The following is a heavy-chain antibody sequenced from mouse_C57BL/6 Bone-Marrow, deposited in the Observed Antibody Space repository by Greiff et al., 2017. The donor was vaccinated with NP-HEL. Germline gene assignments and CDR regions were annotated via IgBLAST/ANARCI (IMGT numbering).Heavy chain of an antibody. D-gene: IGHD2-2*01. J-gene: IGHJ4*01. Sequence: EVMLVESGGGLVQPKGSLKLSCAASGFSFNTYAMNWVRQAPGKGLEWVARIRSKSNNYATYYADSVKDRFTISRDDSESMLYLQMNNLKTEDTAMYYCVRHCGYDGVYYAMDYWGQGTSVTVSS. CDR2: IRSKSNNYAT. CDR1: GFSFNTYA. V-gene: IGHV10-1*01. CDR3: VRHCGYDGVYYAMDY.